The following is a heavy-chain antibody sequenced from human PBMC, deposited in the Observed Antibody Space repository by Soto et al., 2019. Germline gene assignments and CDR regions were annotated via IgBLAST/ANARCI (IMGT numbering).Heavy chain of an antibody. CDR3: ARGPLYYFDY. V-gene: IGHV3-21*02. Sequence: VQLVASGGGLVKPGGSLRLSCAASGFIFTSYTMNWVRRAPGKGLEWVSSISSSSTNIHYADSVKGRFTISRDNAKKSLYLQMNSLRAEDTAVYYCARGPLYYFDYWGQGTLVTVSS. CDR2: ISSSSTNI. CDR1: GFIFTSYT. J-gene: IGHJ4*02.